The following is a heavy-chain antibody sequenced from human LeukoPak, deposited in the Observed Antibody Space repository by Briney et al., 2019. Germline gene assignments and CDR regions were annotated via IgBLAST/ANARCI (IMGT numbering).Heavy chain of an antibody. CDR1: GFTFSSYE. CDR2: ISSGGNTI. D-gene: IGHD2-2*01. Sequence: GGSLRLSCAASGFTFSSYEVNWVRQAPGKGLEWVSYISSGGNTIYYADSVKGRFTISRDNAKNSLYLQMNSLRAEDTAVYYCARGCCTSTSCTCHYYYGMDVWGKGTTVTVSS. V-gene: IGHV3-48*03. J-gene: IGHJ6*04. CDR3: ARGCCTSTSCTCHYYYGMDV.